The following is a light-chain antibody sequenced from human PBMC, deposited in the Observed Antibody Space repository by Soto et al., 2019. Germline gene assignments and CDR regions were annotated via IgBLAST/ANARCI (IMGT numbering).Light chain of an antibody. V-gene: IGLV2-8*01. Sequence: QAVVTQPPSASGSPGQSVAISCTGTSSDVGGYNYVSWYQQHPGKAPKLMIYEVNKRPSGVPDRFSGSKSGNTASLTVSGLQAEDEADYYCQSYDSSLSARYVFGTGTKLTVL. J-gene: IGLJ1*01. CDR1: SSDVGGYNY. CDR3: QSYDSSLSARYV. CDR2: EVN.